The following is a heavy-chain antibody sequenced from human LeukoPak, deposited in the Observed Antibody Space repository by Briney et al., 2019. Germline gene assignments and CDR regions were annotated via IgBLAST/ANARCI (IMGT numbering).Heavy chain of an antibody. D-gene: IGHD6-19*01. CDR2: IYYSGST. Sequence: SETLSLTCTVSGGSISSSSYYWGWIRQPPGKGLEWIGSIYYSGSTYYNPSLKSRVTISVDTSKNQFSLKLSSVTAADTAVYYCARGRLPRLVRPFDYWGQGTLVTVSS. CDR1: GGSISSSSYY. J-gene: IGHJ4*02. V-gene: IGHV4-39*01. CDR3: ARGRLPRLVRPFDY.